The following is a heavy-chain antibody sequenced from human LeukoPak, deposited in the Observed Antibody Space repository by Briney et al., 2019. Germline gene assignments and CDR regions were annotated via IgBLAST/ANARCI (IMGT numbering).Heavy chain of an antibody. CDR1: GYTFTSYG. CDR3: ARDLELLWFGELSV. Sequence: ASVKVSCKASGYTFTSYGISWVRQAPGQGLEWMGWISAYNGNTNYAQKPQGRVTMTTDTSTSTAYMELRSLRSDDTAVYYCARDLELLWFGELSVWGQGTLVTVSS. J-gene: IGHJ4*02. V-gene: IGHV1-18*01. D-gene: IGHD3-10*01. CDR2: ISAYNGNT.